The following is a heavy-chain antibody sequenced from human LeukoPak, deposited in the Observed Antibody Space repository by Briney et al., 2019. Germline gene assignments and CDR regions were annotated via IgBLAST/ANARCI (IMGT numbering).Heavy chain of an antibody. Sequence: ASETLSLTCSVSGDSISLSFYYWGWIRQPPGKGLEWIGYIYYSGSTNYNPSLKSRVAISVDTSKNQFSLKLSSVTAADTAVYYCARGVVIAPQTFDYWGQGTLVTVSS. V-gene: IGHV4-61*05. CDR2: IYYSGST. CDR3: ARGVVIAPQTFDY. J-gene: IGHJ4*02. D-gene: IGHD2-21*01. CDR1: GDSISLSFYY.